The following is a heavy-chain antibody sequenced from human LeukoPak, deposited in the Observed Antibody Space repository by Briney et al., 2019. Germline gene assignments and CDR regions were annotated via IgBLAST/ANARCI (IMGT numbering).Heavy chain of an antibody. CDR3: VKDLSHRDYFDSSGSYPGYFDY. J-gene: IGHJ4*02. Sequence: PGRFLRLSCAASGFTFDDYTMHGVRQTPGKGLEWVSGIGWNGGGILYADSVKGRFTISRDNAKNSLYLQMNSLRADDTAVYYCVKDLSHRDYFDSSGSYPGYFDYWGQGTLVAVSS. D-gene: IGHD3-22*01. CDR1: GFTFDDYT. CDR2: IGWNGGGI. V-gene: IGHV3-9*01.